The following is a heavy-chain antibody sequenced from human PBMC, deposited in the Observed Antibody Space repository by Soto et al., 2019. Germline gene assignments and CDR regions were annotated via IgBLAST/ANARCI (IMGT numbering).Heavy chain of an antibody. V-gene: IGHV3-23*01. Sequence: LRLSCAASGFTFSSYAMSWVRQAPGKGLEWVSAISGSGGGTYYADSVKGRFTISRDNSKNTLYLQMNSLRAEDTAVYYCAKGRNYDYVWGSYLAHWGQGTLVTVS. CDR2: ISGSGGGT. D-gene: IGHD3-16*01. CDR1: GFTFSSYA. J-gene: IGHJ4*02. CDR3: AKGRNYDYVWGSYLAH.